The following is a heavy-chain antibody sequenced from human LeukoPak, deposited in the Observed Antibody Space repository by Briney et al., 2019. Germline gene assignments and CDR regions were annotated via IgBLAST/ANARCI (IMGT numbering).Heavy chain of an antibody. CDR3: ARTDYHGAGSFYDNWFDP. CDR2: IYYSGNT. Sequence: SETLSLTCTVSTDSISSFYWSWIRQPPGKGLEWIGYIYYSGNTNYNPSLKSRVTISVDTSENQFSLRLSSVTAADTAVYYCARTDYHGAGSFYDNWFDPWGQGTLVTVSS. D-gene: IGHD3-10*01. J-gene: IGHJ5*02. V-gene: IGHV4-59*01. CDR1: TDSISSFY.